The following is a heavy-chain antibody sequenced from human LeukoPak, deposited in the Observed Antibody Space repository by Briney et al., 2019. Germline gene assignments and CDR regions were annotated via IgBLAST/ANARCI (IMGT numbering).Heavy chain of an antibody. CDR1: AGSLSSSYRY. J-gene: IGHJ4*02. Sequence: PSQTLSLTCTVDAGSLSSSYRYWSWIRQSPGKGLEWIGYIYSTGNTYYNPSLKSRVIISVDTSKNQFSLELNSVTAADTAVYYCARDSYSYGYGGFDYWGQGILVTVSS. CDR2: IYSTGNT. D-gene: IGHD5-18*01. CDR3: ARDSYSYGYGGFDY. V-gene: IGHV4-30-4*01.